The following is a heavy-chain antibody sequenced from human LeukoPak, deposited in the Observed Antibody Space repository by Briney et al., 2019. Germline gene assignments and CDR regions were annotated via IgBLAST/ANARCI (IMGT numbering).Heavy chain of an antibody. J-gene: IGHJ5*02. CDR3: ARSPSGTMIRFDP. V-gene: IGHV3-11*04. Sequence: GGSLRLSCAASGFTFSDYYMSWIRQAPGKGLEWVSYISSSSSTIYYADSVKGRFTISRDNAKNSLYLQMNSLRAEDTAVYYCARSPSGTMIRFDPWGQGTLVTVSS. D-gene: IGHD3-22*01. CDR2: ISSSSSTI. CDR1: GFTFSDYY.